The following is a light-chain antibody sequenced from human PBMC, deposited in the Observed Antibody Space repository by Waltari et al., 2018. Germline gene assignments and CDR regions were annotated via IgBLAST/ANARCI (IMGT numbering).Light chain of an antibody. J-gene: IGLJ3*02. Sequence: QSVLTQPPSVSGAPGQRVTISCTGSGSNIGAGYDVHWYQRVPRAAPKLPIYGSSSRPLGVPDRFFGSTSGTSASLAITGLQAEDEAVYYCQSYDTTLSVVFGGGTKLTVL. CDR3: QSYDTTLSVV. CDR1: GSNIGAGYD. CDR2: GSS. V-gene: IGLV1-40*01.